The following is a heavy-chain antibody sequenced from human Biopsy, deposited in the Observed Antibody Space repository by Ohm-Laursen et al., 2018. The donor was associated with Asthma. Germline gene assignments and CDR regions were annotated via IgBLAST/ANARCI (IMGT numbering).Heavy chain of an antibody. CDR1: SGSGGYMRSGNYY. J-gene: IGHJ6*02. CDR2: IYYSGTT. D-gene: IGHD6-13*01. V-gene: IGHV4-39*01. Sequence: SETLSLTCSLSSGSGGYMRSGNYYWGWIRQPPGKGLEWIGSIYYSGTTYYNRSLESQVTVSADTSKNQFSLNLTPVTAADTAVYYCVRGSSSWHHGPFHYYYGLDVWGQGTTATVSS. CDR3: VRGSSSWHHGPFHYYYGLDV.